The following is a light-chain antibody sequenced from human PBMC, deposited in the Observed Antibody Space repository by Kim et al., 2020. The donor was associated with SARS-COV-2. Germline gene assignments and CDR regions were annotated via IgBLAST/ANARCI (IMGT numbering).Light chain of an antibody. J-gene: IGKJ1*01. CDR2: AAS. V-gene: IGKV3-20*01. CDR3: HQFGSLPRT. Sequence: APGERATLSCRGSQSITSVFLGWYQQKPGQAPRLLIYAASSRASGIPDRFSGSGSGTDFTLTISRLEPEDFAVYFCHQFGSLPRTFGQGTKVDIK. CDR1: QSITSVF.